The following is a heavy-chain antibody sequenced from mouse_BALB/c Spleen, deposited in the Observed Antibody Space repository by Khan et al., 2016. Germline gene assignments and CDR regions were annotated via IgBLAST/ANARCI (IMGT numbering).Heavy chain of an antibody. V-gene: IGHV3-2*02. Sequence: EVQLQESGPGLVKPSQSLSLTCTVTGYSITSDYAWNWIRQFPGNKLEWMGYISYSGSTRYYPSLKSRISITRDTSKNQFFLQLNSVTTEDTATXICARRPTAYYAMDYWGQGTSVTVSS. CDR3: ARRPTAYYAMDY. CDR2: ISYSGST. CDR1: GYSITSDYA. D-gene: IGHD1-2*01. J-gene: IGHJ4*01.